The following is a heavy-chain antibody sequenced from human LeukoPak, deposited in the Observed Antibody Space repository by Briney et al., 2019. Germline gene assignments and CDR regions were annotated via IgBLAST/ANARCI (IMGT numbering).Heavy chain of an antibody. Sequence: PGGSLRLSCAASGFTFSGYWMIWVRQAPGKGLEWVANIKQDGSNKYYADSVKGRFTISRDNSKNTLYLQMNSLRAEDTAVYYCAKTPGYCSSTSCPEYFQHWGQGTLVTVSS. CDR1: GFTFSGYW. CDR2: IKQDGSNK. V-gene: IGHV3-7*01. D-gene: IGHD2-2*01. J-gene: IGHJ1*01. CDR3: AKTPGYCSSTSCPEYFQH.